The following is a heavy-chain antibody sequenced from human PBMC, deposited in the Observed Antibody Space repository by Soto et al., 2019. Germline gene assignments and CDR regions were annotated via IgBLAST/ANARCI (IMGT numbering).Heavy chain of an antibody. D-gene: IGHD6-19*01. CDR2: TYYRSKWYN. Sequence: PSQTLSLTCAISGDSVSSNSAAWNWIRQSPSRGLEWLGRTYYRSKWYNDYAVSVKSRITINPDTSKNQFSLQLNSVTPEDTAVYYCARVGAVAGTTYYYYGMDVWGQGTTVTVSS. CDR1: GDSVSSNSAA. CDR3: ARVGAVAGTTYYYYGMDV. V-gene: IGHV6-1*01. J-gene: IGHJ6*02.